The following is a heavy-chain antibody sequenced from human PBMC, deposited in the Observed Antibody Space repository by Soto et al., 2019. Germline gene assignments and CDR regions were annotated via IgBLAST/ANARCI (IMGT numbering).Heavy chain of an antibody. Sequence: QEQVVESGGGVVQPGRSLRLSCAASGFTVTGYSMHWVRQAPGKGLEWVALISYDGTYKDYADSVKGRFSISRDYSNNALYLQMNSLTNEDTAVYYCVRCWGTGDGSNLGYNWFDSWGQGTLVIVSS. D-gene: IGHD1-1*01. J-gene: IGHJ5*01. V-gene: IGHV3-30-3*01. CDR1: GFTVTGYS. CDR3: VRCWGTGDGSNLGYNWFDS. CDR2: ISYDGTYK.